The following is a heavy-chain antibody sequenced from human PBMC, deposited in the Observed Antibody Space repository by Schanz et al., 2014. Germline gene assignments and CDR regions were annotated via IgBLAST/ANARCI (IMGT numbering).Heavy chain of an antibody. J-gene: IGHJ6*02. CDR2: ISVYHGHT. V-gene: IGHV1-18*01. CDR3: VRDAGWAFGDYHGMDV. Sequence: QVHLVQSGAEVKKPGASATVSCKASGYTFNNHGISWVRQAPGQGLEWMGWISVYHGHTNYAEKVHGRVTMTTDTSTSTAYMELRSLISDDTAVYYCVRDAGWAFGDYHGMDVWGQGTSVTVSS. D-gene: IGHD3-10*01. CDR1: GYTFNNHG.